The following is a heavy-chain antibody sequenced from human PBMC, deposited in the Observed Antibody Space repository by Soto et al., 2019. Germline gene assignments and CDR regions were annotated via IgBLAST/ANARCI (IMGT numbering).Heavy chain of an antibody. CDR3: ARAIKFGELLEDYYYYGMDV. CDR1: GFTFSSYR. Sequence: TGGSLRLSCAASGFTFSSYRMIWVRQAPGKGLEWVSSISSSSSYIYYADSVKGRFTISRDNAKNSLYLQMNSLRAEDTAVYYCARAIKFGELLEDYYYYGMDVWGQGTTVTVSS. V-gene: IGHV3-21*01. CDR2: ISSSSSYI. J-gene: IGHJ6*02. D-gene: IGHD3-10*01.